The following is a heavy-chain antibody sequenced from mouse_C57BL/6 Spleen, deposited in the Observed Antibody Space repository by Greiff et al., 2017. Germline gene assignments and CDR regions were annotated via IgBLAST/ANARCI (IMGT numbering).Heavy chain of an antibody. CDR1: GFTFSSYA. Sequence: EVHLVESGGGLVKPGGSLKLSCAASGFTFSSYAMSWVRQTPEKRLEWVATISDGGSYTYYPDNVKGRFTISRDNAKNNLYLQMSHLKSEDTAMYYCARYYDSLFDYWGQGTTLTVSS. V-gene: IGHV5-4*01. CDR3: ARYYDSLFDY. J-gene: IGHJ2*01. CDR2: ISDGGSYT. D-gene: IGHD2-4*01.